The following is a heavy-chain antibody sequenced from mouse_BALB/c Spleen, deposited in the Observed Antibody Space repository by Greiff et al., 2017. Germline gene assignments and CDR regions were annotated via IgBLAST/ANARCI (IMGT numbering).Heavy chain of an antibody. CDR1: GFSLTSYG. V-gene: IGHV2-2*02. Sequence: VQRVESGPGLVQPSQSLSITCTVSGFSLTSYGVHWVRQSPGKGLEWLGVIWSGGSTDYNAAFISRLSISKDNSKSQVFFKMNSLQANDTAIYYCARNDGYYRFAYWGQGTLVTVSA. J-gene: IGHJ3*01. CDR2: IWSGGST. D-gene: IGHD2-3*01. CDR3: ARNDGYYRFAY.